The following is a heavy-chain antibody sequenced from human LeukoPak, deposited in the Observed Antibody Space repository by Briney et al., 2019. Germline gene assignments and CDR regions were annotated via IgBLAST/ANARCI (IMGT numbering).Heavy chain of an antibody. D-gene: IGHD2-2*01. J-gene: IGHJ4*02. V-gene: IGHV3-64*01. CDR3: ARVGYCSSTNCFTNYFDY. CDR2: ISSNGGST. CDR1: GFPFSSHA. Sequence: GGSLRLSCAASGFPFSSHAMHWVRQAPGKGLEYVSAISSNGGSTYYANSVKGRFTISGDNSKNTLYLQMGSLRAEDMAVYYCARVGYCSSTNCFTNYFDYWGQGTLVTVSS.